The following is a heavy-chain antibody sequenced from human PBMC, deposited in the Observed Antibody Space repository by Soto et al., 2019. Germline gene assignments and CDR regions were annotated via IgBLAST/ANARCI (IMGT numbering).Heavy chain of an antibody. Sequence: SETLSLTCAVSGYSISISNWCGWIRQPPGKGLEWIGYIYYSGSTYYNPSLKSRVTMSVDTSKNQFSLKLSSVTAVDTAVYYCARNPGSFPYYGMDVWGQGTTVTVSS. V-gene: IGHV4-28*01. CDR3: ARNPGSFPYYGMDV. J-gene: IGHJ6*02. D-gene: IGHD6-19*01. CDR1: GYSISISNW. CDR2: IYYSGST.